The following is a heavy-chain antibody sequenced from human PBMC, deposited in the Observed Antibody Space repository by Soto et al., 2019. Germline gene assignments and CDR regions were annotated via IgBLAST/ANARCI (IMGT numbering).Heavy chain of an antibody. V-gene: IGHV4-34*01. CDR3: ASLRRLLYYFDY. CDR1: GGSFSGYY. CDR2: INHSGST. D-gene: IGHD2-21*01. Sequence: SETLSLTCAVYGGSFSGYYWGWIRQPPGKGLEWIGEINHSGSTNYNPSLKSRVTISVDTSKNQFSLKLSSVTAADTAVYYCASLRRLLYYFDYWGQGTLVTVSS. J-gene: IGHJ4*02.